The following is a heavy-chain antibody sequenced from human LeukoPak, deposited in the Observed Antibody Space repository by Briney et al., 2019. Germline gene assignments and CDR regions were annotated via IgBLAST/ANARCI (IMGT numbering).Heavy chain of an antibody. CDR2: ISHIGST. Sequence: SETLSLTCEVSDDSFSSHYWTWIRQPPGKGLEWIGYISHIGSTNYNPSLKSRVTISIDTSKNQFSLELSSVTAADTAVYYCARDLVTVTKGFDIWGQGTMVTVSS. J-gene: IGHJ3*02. D-gene: IGHD4-17*01. CDR3: ARDLVTVTKGFDI. V-gene: IGHV4-59*11. CDR1: DDSFSSHY.